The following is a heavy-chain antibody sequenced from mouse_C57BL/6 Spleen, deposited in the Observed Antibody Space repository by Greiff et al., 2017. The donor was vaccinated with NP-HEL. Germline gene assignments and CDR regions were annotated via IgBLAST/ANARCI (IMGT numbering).Heavy chain of an antibody. J-gene: IGHJ4*01. Sequence: VQLKESGPGLVKPSQSLSLPCSVTGYSITSGYYWNWIRQFPGNKLEWMGYISYDGSNNYNPSLKNRISITRDTSKNQFFLKLNSVTTEDTATYYCARDWSYAMDYWGQGTSVTVSS. CDR2: ISYDGSN. CDR3: ARDWSYAMDY. CDR1: GYSITSGYY. V-gene: IGHV3-6*01.